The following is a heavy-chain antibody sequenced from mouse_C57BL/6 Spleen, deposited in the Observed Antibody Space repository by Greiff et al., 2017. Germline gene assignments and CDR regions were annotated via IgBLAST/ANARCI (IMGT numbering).Heavy chain of an antibody. Sequence: VQLQQSGAELVRPGASVTLSCKASGYTFTDYEMHWVKQTPVHGLEWIGAIDPETGGTAYNQKFKGKAILTADKSSSTAYMELRSLTSEDSAVYYCTRRDWELDYWGQGTTLTVSS. CDR3: TRRDWELDY. V-gene: IGHV1-15*01. J-gene: IGHJ2*01. CDR1: GYTFTDYE. CDR2: IDPETGGT. D-gene: IGHD4-1*01.